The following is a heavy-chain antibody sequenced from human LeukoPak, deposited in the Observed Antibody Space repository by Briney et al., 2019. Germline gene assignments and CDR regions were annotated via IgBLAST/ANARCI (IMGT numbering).Heavy chain of an antibody. J-gene: IGHJ4*02. D-gene: IGHD3-10*01. V-gene: IGHV4-30-4*02. CDR3: ASSNYYYGSGSYPTIDY. Sequence: SETLSLTCTVSGVSISSGDYYWSWIRQPPGKGLEWIGYIYYSGSAYYNPSLKSRVTISVDTPNNQLPLRLSSVPAAVKAVYYCASSNYYYGSGSYPTIDYWGQGTLVTVSS. CDR2: IYYSGSA. CDR1: GVSISSGDYY.